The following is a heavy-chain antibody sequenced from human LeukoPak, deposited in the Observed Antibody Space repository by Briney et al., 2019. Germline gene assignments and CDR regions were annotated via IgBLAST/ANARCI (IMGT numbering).Heavy chain of an antibody. Sequence: GASVKVSCKASGYTFTSYGISWVRQAPGQGLEWMGWISAYNGNTNYAQKLQGRVTMTTDTSTSTAYMELRSLRSDDTAVYYCAGTKDYYDSSGYPDWGQGTLVTVSS. CDR3: AGTKDYYDSSGYPD. CDR2: ISAYNGNT. V-gene: IGHV1-18*01. CDR1: GYTFTSYG. D-gene: IGHD3-22*01. J-gene: IGHJ4*02.